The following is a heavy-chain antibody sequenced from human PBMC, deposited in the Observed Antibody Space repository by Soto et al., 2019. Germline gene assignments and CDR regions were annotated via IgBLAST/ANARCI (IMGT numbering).Heavy chain of an antibody. Sequence: SETLSLTCTVSGGSISSSSYYWGWIRQPPGKGLEWIGYISYSGNTNYNPSVKGRVTLSVDTPQNQFSLSLSSVTTADTAVYYCAGLRGYAGSPIDYWGQGTLVTVSS. V-gene: IGHV4-61*05. CDR3: AGLRGYAGSPIDY. CDR2: ISYSGNT. D-gene: IGHD2-15*01. CDR1: GGSISSSSYY. J-gene: IGHJ4*02.